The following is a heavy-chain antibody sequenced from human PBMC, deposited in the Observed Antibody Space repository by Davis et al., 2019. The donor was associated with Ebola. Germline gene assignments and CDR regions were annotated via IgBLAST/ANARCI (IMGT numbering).Heavy chain of an antibody. CDR3: ARGLISGRIDY. V-gene: IGHV4-34*01. CDR1: GGSFSGYY. Sequence: PSETLSLTCAVYGGSFSGYYWSWIRQPPGKGLEWIGEINRSGSTNYNPSLKSRVTISVDTSKNQFSLKLSSVTAADTAVYYCARGLISGRIDYWGQGTLVTVSS. J-gene: IGHJ4*02. CDR2: INRSGST. D-gene: IGHD6-25*01.